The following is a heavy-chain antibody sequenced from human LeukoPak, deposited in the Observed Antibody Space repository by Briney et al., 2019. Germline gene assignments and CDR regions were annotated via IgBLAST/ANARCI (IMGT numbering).Heavy chain of an antibody. CDR2: ISGSGGST. V-gene: IGHV3-23*01. J-gene: IGHJ4*02. Sequence: GSLRLSCAASGFTFSSYAMSWVRQAPGKGLEWVSAISGSGGSTYYADSVKGRFTISRDNSKNTPYLQMNSLRAEDTAVYYCATTNRYSGSYRDFDYWGQGTLVTVSS. CDR1: GFTFSSYA. D-gene: IGHD1-26*01. CDR3: ATTNRYSGSYRDFDY.